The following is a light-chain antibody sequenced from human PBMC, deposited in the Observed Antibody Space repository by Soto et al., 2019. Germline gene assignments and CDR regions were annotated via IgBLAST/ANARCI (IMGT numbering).Light chain of an antibody. J-gene: IGLJ2*01. CDR1: SADVGGYNL. CDR2: EVS. CDR3: TSYAASNNVV. Sequence: QSALTQPPSASGSPGQSVTISCTGTSADVGGYNLVSWYQQHPGKAPKLMIYEVSKRPSGVPDRFSGSKSGNTASLTVSGLQAEDEANYYCTSYAASNNVVFGGGTKVTVL. V-gene: IGLV2-8*01.